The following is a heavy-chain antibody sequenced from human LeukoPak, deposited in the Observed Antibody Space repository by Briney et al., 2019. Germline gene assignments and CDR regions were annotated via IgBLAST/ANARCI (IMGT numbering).Heavy chain of an antibody. CDR1: GFSFSSHG. V-gene: IGHV3-23*01. CDR2: ILGGAGST. J-gene: IGHJ4*02. CDR3: AHGSMYQLDY. Sequence: GGSLRLSCAASGFSFSSHGMSWVRQAPGKGLEWVSGILGGAGSTYYADSVKGRFTISRDNSKNTLYLQMNSLRAEDTAVYYCAHGSMYQLDYWGQGTLVTVSS. D-gene: IGHD2-2*01.